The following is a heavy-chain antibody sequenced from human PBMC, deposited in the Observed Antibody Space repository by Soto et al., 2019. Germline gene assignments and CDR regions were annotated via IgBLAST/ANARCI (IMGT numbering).Heavy chain of an antibody. V-gene: IGHV5-51*01. CDR1: GYSFTSYW. D-gene: IGHD3-10*01. CDR3: ARFRAKEDPLWFGELLPTPNYYYGMDV. J-gene: IGHJ6*02. CDR2: IYPGDSDT. Sequence: PGESLKISCKGSGYSFTSYWIGWVRQMPGKGLEWMGIIYPGDSDTRYSPSFQGQVTISADKSISTAYLQWSSLKASDTAMYYCARFRAKEDPLWFGELLPTPNYYYGMDVWGQGTTVTVSS.